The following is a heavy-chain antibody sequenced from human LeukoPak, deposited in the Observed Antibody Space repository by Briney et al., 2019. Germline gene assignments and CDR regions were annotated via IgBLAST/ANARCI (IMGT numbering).Heavy chain of an antibody. CDR3: AVCIAAAGSSFDY. V-gene: IGHV1-18*01. CDR1: VYTVTSYG. Sequence: GASVKVSCKASVYTVTSYGISWVGQAPGQGLERMGWISACNGNTNYAQKLQGRVTMTTDTSTSTAYMELRSLRADDSAVYYCAVCIAAAGSSFDYGGKGTLVTVSS. CDR2: ISACNGNT. D-gene: IGHD6-13*01. J-gene: IGHJ4*02.